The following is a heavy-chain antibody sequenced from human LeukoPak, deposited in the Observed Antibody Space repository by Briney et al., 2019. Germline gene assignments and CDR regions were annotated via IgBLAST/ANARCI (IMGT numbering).Heavy chain of an antibody. CDR1: GGSISSGDYY. D-gene: IGHD6-6*01. V-gene: IGHV4-30-4*01. CDR2: IYYSGST. CDR3: ARGEYSSSKVDY. J-gene: IGHJ4*02. Sequence: PSETLSLTCTVSGGSISSGDYYWSWIRQPPGKGLEWIGYIYYSGSTYYNPSLKSRVTISVDTSKNQFSLKLSSVTAADTAVYYCARGEYSSSKVDYWGQGTLVTVSS.